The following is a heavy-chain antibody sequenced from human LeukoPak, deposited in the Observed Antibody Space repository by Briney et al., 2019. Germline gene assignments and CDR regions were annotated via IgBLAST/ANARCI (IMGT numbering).Heavy chain of an antibody. Sequence: GASVKVSCKASGYTFTSYYMHWVRQAPGQGLEWMGIINPSGGSTSYAQKFQGRVTMTRDTSTSTVYMELSSLRSEDTAVYYCARDPSALYYYDSSGYYFGYFDYWGQGILVTVSS. V-gene: IGHV1-46*01. J-gene: IGHJ4*02. CDR3: ARDPSALYYYDSSGYYFGYFDY. CDR2: INPSGGST. D-gene: IGHD3-22*01. CDR1: GYTFTSYY.